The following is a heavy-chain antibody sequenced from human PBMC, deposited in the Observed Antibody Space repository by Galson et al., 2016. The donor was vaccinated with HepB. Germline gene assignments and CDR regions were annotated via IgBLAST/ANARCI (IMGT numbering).Heavy chain of an antibody. D-gene: IGHD4-17*01. V-gene: IGHV3-30*18. CDR3: AKGDGSGDYLGYYYYYGLDV. J-gene: IGHJ6*02. CDR2: ISYDGTKK. Sequence: SLRLSCAASGFTFSRYGFHWVRQAPGKGLEWVALISYDGTKKNYADSVKGRFTISRDNSKNTLYLQMNSLRAEDTAVYYCAKGDGSGDYLGYYYYYGLDVWGQGTTVTVSS. CDR1: GFTFSRYG.